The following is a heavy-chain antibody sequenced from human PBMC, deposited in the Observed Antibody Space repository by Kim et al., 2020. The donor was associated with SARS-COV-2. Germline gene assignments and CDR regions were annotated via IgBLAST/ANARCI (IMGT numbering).Heavy chain of an antibody. CDR3: AKGGWGSGRGFDY. D-gene: IGHD6-19*01. V-gene: IGHV3-23*01. Sequence: GGSLRLSCAASGFTFSSYAMSWVRQAPGKGLEWVSAISGSGGSTYYADSVKGRFTISRDNSKNTLYLQMNRLRAEDTAVYYCAKGGWGSGRGFDYWGQGTLVTVSS. CDR2: ISGSGGST. J-gene: IGHJ4*02. CDR1: GFTFSSYA.